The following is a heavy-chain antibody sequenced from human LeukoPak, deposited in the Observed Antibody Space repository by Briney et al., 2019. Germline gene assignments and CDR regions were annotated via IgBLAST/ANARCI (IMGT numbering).Heavy chain of an antibody. D-gene: IGHD4-17*01. CDR1: VGSISSYY. J-gene: IGHJ5*02. CDR3: ARQGTTVTSNWFDP. Sequence: SETLSLTCTVSVGSISSYYWSCIRQPPAKGLECIWYIYYSGSTNYNPSLKSRVTISVDTSKNQFSLKLSSVTDADTAVYYCARQGTTVTSNWFDPWGQGTLVTVSS. CDR2: IYYSGST. V-gene: IGHV4-59*08.